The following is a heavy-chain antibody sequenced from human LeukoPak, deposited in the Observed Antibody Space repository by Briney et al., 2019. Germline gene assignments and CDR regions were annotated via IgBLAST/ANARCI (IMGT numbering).Heavy chain of an antibody. CDR1: GFTFSRHW. V-gene: IGHV3-7*03. CDR2: IKEDGSEQ. Sequence: PGGSLRLSCTASGFTFSRHWISWVRQTPGKGLEWVANIKEDGSEQYYVDSVKGRFTMSRDNAKSSLYLQMNSLRAEDTAVYFCAKHHGSISSSWCFDYWGQGTLVTVSS. CDR3: AKHHGSISSSWCFDY. J-gene: IGHJ4*02. D-gene: IGHD2-15*01.